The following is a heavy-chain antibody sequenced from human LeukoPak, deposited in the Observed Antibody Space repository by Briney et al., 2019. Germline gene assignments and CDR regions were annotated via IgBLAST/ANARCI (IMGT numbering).Heavy chain of an antibody. Sequence: KPSETLSLTCAVYGGSFSGYYWSWIRQPPGKGLEWIGEINHSGSTNYNPSLKSRVSISVDSSKNQFSLKVSSVTAADTAVYYCARGSDTAAGLYRGQGTLVTVSS. CDR2: INHSGST. CDR1: GGSFSGYY. CDR3: ARGSDTAAGLY. V-gene: IGHV4-34*01. J-gene: IGHJ4*02. D-gene: IGHD6-13*01.